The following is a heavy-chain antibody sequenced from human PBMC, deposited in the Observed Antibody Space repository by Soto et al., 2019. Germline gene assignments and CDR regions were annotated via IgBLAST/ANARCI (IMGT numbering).Heavy chain of an antibody. Sequence: PGGSLRLSCAASGFIFSNYAMHWVRQAPGKGLEWVAVLWNDGSNKYYAESVKGRFTISRDNSKNTLDLQMNSLRAEDTAVYYCARDKFTSSSGMDVWGQGTTVTVLL. CDR3: ARDKFTSSSGMDV. V-gene: IGHV3-33*01. CDR2: LWNDGSNK. CDR1: GFIFSNYA. D-gene: IGHD6-6*01. J-gene: IGHJ6*02.